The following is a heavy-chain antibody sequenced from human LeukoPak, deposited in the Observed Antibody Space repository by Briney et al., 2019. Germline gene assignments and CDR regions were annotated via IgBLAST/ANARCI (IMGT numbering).Heavy chain of an antibody. CDR2: IRSSGSTI. CDR1: GFTVSSNY. V-gene: IGHV3-11*01. CDR3: ARDPTRGQNWFDP. J-gene: IGHJ5*02. D-gene: IGHD4-11*01. Sequence: GGSLRLSCAASGFTVSSNYMSWVRQAPGKGLEWVSYIRSSGSTIYYADSVKGRFTISRDNAKNSLYLQMNSLRAEDTAVYYCARDPTRGQNWFDPWGQGTLVTVSS.